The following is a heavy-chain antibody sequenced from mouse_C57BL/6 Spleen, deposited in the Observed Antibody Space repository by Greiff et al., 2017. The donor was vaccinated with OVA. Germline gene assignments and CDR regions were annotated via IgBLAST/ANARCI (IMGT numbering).Heavy chain of an antibody. Sequence: QVQLKQPGAELVRPGTSVKLSCKASGYTFTSYWMHWVKQRPGQGLEWIGVIDPSDSYTNYNQKFKGKATLTVDTSSSTAYMQLSSLTSEDSAVYYCARLTLYYDYGAWFAYWGQGTLVTVSA. V-gene: IGHV1-59*01. CDR3: ARLTLYYDYGAWFAY. CDR1: GYTFTSYW. J-gene: IGHJ3*01. D-gene: IGHD2-4*01. CDR2: IDPSDSYT.